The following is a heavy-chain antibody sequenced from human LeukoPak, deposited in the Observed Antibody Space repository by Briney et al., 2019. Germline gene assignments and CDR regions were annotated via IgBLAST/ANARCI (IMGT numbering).Heavy chain of an antibody. CDR1: GFTFSSYS. CDR2: ISGSGGST. J-gene: IGHJ4*02. D-gene: IGHD3-3*02. CDR3: AKDLEFLEPRGVDY. V-gene: IGHV3-23*01. Sequence: GGSLRLSCAASGFTFSSYSMNWVRQAPGKGLEWVSAISGSGGSTYYADSVKGRFTISRDNSKNTLYLQMNSLRAEDTAVYYCAKDLEFLEPRGVDYWGQGTLVTVSS.